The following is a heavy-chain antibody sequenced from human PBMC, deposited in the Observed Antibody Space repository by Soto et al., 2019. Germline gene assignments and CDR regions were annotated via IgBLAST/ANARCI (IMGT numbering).Heavy chain of an antibody. CDR1: GYSFTTYW. CDR2: IYPGDSET. J-gene: IGHJ4*02. Sequence: EVQLVQSGAEVKKPGESLKISCKSSGYSFTTYWIGWVRQMPGKGLEWMGIIYPGDSETRYSPSFQGQVTISADKSISTAYLQWSSLKASDTAMYYCARLVYCESTRCLNPFDRWGQGTLVTVSS. D-gene: IGHD2-2*01. V-gene: IGHV5-51*03. CDR3: ARLVYCESTRCLNPFDR.